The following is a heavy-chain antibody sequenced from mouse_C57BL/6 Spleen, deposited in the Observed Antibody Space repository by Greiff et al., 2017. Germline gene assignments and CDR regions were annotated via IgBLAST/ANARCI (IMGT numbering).Heavy chain of an antibody. CDR1: GYTFTSYG. J-gene: IGHJ2*01. CDR2: IYPRSGNT. D-gene: IGHD2-5*01. Sequence: VKLQESGAELARPGASVKLSCKASGYTFTSYGISWVKQRTGQGLEWIGEIYPRSGNTYYNEKFKGKATLTADKSSSTAYMELRSLTSEDSAVYFCARGEYSNYGYWGQGTTLTVSS. CDR3: ARGEYSNYGY. V-gene: IGHV1-81*01.